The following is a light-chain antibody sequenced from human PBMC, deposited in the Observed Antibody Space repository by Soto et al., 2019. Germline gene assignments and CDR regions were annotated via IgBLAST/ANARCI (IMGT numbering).Light chain of an antibody. V-gene: IGKV3-11*01. J-gene: IGKJ1*01. Sequence: EIVLTQSPATLSLSPGERGTLSCRASQSVSTYLAWYQQRPGQAPRLLIYDASNRATGIPARFSGSGSGTDFTLTISSLDPQAFAVYYCQQLSSLSRWTFGQGTKVEIK. CDR2: DAS. CDR1: QSVSTY. CDR3: QQLSSLSRWT.